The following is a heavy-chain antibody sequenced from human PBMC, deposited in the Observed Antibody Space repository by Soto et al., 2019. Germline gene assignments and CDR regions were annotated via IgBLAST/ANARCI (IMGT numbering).Heavy chain of an antibody. J-gene: IGHJ6*03. Sequence: EVQLVESGGGLVQPGGSLKLSCAASGFTFSGSAMHWVRQASGKGLEWVGRIRSKPNNYATAYGASVKGRFTIARDDSKNTAYLQMNSLNTEDTAVYYCSRQAADFWSDKQQYYMDVWGKGTTVTVSS. CDR1: GFTFSGSA. CDR3: SRQAADFWSDKQQYYMDV. CDR2: IRSKPNNYAT. V-gene: IGHV3-73*01. D-gene: IGHD3-3*01.